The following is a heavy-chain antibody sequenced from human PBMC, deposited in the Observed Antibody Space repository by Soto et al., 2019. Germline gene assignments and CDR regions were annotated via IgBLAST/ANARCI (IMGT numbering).Heavy chain of an antibody. CDR2: IGAHNGDT. CDR1: GYTLSTYG. J-gene: IGHJ5*02. Sequence: QVQLVQSGPEVKKPGASVKVSCKASGYTLSTYGFSWVRQAPGQGLEWVGWIGAHNGDTTYAQKFQGRVTMTTDTTTTTSYMELRRLTFDDTAVYFCARDWRGAEGFDPWGQGTLVIVSS. V-gene: IGHV1-18*01. D-gene: IGHD3-3*01. CDR3: ARDWRGAEGFDP.